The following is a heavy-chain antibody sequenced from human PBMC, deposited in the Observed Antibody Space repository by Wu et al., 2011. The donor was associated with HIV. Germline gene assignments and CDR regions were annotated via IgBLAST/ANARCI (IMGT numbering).Heavy chain of an antibody. V-gene: IGHV1-69*06. D-gene: IGHD3-10*01. Sequence: QVQLVQSGAAVKKPGSSVKVSCKASGGTFNSYGITWVRQAPGQGLEWMGGIIPIFGTANYAQKFQGRVTITADKSTSTAYMELSSLRSEDTAVYYCAREYMVRGTYYFYYMDVWGKGTTVTVSS. J-gene: IGHJ6*03. CDR1: GGTFNSYG. CDR2: IIPIFGTA. CDR3: AREYMVRGTYYFYYMDV.